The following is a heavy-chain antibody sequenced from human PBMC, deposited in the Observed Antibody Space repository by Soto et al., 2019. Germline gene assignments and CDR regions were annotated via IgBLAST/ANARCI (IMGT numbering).Heavy chain of an antibody. Sequence: QVQLVQSGAEVKKPGASVKVSCKASGYTFTSYAMHWVRQAPGQRLEWMGWINAGNGNTKYSQKFQGRVTITRDTSASTAYMELSSLRSEDTAVYYCASTSIAASPRAAAFDYWGQGTLVTVSS. D-gene: IGHD6-6*01. CDR2: INAGNGNT. CDR3: ASTSIAASPRAAAFDY. CDR1: GYTFTSYA. V-gene: IGHV1-3*01. J-gene: IGHJ4*02.